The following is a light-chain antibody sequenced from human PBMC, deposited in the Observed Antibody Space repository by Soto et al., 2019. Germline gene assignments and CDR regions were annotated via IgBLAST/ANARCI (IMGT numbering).Light chain of an antibody. J-gene: IGKJ2*01. V-gene: IGKV3-20*01. CDR3: QQYGNSPHT. Sequence: EIVLTQSPGTLSLSPGERATLSCRASQSVSSHYLAWYQQKPGQAPRLLIYGASSRATGIPDRFSGSGSGADFTLTISSLEPEDFAVYYCQQYGNSPHTFGQGTKLEIK. CDR2: GAS. CDR1: QSVSSHY.